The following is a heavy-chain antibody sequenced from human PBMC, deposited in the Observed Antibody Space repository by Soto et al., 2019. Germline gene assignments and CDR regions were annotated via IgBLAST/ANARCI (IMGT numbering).Heavy chain of an antibody. CDR2: INPDGSEK. V-gene: IGHV3-7*01. Sequence: XESLRLSCAASGFTFSSFWMDWVRQAPGKGLEWVANINPDGSEKRYVDSVKGRFTISRDNVRNSLYLQMSSLTAEDSALYYCSRSLNSWGQGTRVTVSS. J-gene: IGHJ4*02. CDR3: SRSLNS. CDR1: GFTFSSFW.